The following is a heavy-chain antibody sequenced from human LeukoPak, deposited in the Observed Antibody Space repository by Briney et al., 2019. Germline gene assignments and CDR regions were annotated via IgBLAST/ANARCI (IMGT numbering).Heavy chain of an antibody. CDR2: INPNSGGT. CDR1: GYTFTGYY. Sequence: ASVKVSRKASGYTFTGYYMHWVRQAPGQGLEWMGWINPNSGGTNYAQKFQGRVTMTRDTSISTAYMELSRLRSDDTAVYYCARDRRRIAVGGRWGNWFDPWGQGTLVTVSS. V-gene: IGHV1-2*02. D-gene: IGHD6-19*01. CDR3: ARDRRRIAVGGRWGNWFDP. J-gene: IGHJ5*02.